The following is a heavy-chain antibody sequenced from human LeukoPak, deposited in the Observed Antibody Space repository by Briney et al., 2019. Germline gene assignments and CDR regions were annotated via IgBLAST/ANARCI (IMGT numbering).Heavy chain of an antibody. Sequence: PGGSLRLSCAASGFTFSSYAMSWVRQAPGKGLEWVSAISGSGGSTYYADSVKGRFTISGDNSKNTLYLQMNSLRAEDTAVYYCANDVGYDLFRGDIWGQGTMVTVSS. V-gene: IGHV3-23*01. CDR1: GFTFSSYA. CDR3: ANDVGYDLFRGDI. J-gene: IGHJ3*02. D-gene: IGHD3-10*01. CDR2: ISGSGGST.